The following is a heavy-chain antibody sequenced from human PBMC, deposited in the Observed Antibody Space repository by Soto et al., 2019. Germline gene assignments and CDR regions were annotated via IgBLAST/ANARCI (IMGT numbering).Heavy chain of an antibody. CDR1: GFTFSSYA. V-gene: IGHV3-48*03. Sequence: GGSLRLSCAASGFTFSSYAMHWVRQAPGKGLEWVSYISSSTTTIYDAAAVNGLITPSKDNAQNSLYLQMKSLRAENTFVYYSARYKVGNRAGMVDWGQGTTVTVSS. D-gene: IGHD1-20*01. J-gene: IGHJ6*02. CDR3: ARYKVGNRAGMVD. CDR2: ISSSTTTI.